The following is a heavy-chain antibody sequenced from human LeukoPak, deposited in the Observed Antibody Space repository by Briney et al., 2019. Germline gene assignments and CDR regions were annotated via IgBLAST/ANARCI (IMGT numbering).Heavy chain of an antibody. Sequence: GGSLRLSCAASGFTFSSYGMHWVRQAPGKGLEWVAFIRYDGSNKYYADSVKGRFTISRDNSKNTLYLQMNSLRAEDMALYYCAKGLSSSWFAAAYWGQGTLVTVSS. V-gene: IGHV3-30*02. J-gene: IGHJ4*02. CDR2: IRYDGSNK. D-gene: IGHD6-13*01. CDR1: GFTFSSYG. CDR3: AKGLSSSWFAAAY.